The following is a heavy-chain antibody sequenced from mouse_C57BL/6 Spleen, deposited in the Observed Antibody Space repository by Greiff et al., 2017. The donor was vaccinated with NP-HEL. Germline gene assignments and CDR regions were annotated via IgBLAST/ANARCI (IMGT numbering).Heavy chain of an antibody. D-gene: IGHD2-4*01. Sequence: QVTLKVSGPGILQSSQTLSLTCSFSGFSLSTSGMGVSWIRQPSGKGLEWLAHIYWDDDKRYNPSLKSRLTISKATSRNQVFLKLTSVETADTATYYCARRGGYDYDGLYAMDYWGQGTSVTVSS. J-gene: IGHJ4*01. CDR1: GFSLSTSGMG. V-gene: IGHV8-12*01. CDR3: ARRGGYDYDGLYAMDY. CDR2: IYWDDDK.